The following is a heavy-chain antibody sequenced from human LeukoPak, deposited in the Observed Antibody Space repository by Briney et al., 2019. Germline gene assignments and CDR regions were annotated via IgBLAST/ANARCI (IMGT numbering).Heavy chain of an antibody. CDR3: ATALVYYDSSGYPHFDY. D-gene: IGHD3-22*01. Sequence: APVKVSCKVSGYTLTELSMHWVRQGPGKGLEWMGGFDPEDGETIYAQKFQGRVTMTEDTSTDTAYMELSSLRSEDTAVYYCATALVYYDSSGYPHFDYWGQGTLVTVSS. CDR1: GYTLTELS. J-gene: IGHJ4*02. V-gene: IGHV1-24*01. CDR2: FDPEDGET.